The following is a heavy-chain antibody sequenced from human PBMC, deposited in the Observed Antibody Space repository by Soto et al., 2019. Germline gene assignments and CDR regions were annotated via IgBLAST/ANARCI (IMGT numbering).Heavy chain of an antibody. CDR2: IIPIFGTA. D-gene: IGHD3-22*01. CDR3: AREGHYYDSSDYFY. J-gene: IGHJ4*02. Sequence: QVQLVQSGAEVKKPGSSVKVSCKASGGTFSSYAISWVRQAPGQGLEWMGGIIPIFGTANYAQKFPGRVTIIADESTRTAYMELSSLRSEDPAVYYCAREGHYYDSSDYFYWGQGTLVTVSS. CDR1: GGTFSSYA. V-gene: IGHV1-69*01.